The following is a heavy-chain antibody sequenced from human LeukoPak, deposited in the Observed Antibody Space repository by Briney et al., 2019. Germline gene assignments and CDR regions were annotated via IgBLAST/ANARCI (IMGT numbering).Heavy chain of an antibody. Sequence: GGSLRLSCAASGFTFSSYAMHWVRQAPGKGLEWVAVISYDGSNKYYADSVKGRFTISRDNSKNTLYLQMNSPRAEDTAVYYCARGTYYYDSSGYFVLDYWGQGTLVTVSS. D-gene: IGHD3-22*01. CDR1: GFTFSSYA. V-gene: IGHV3-30-3*01. CDR3: ARGTYYYDSSGYFVLDY. CDR2: ISYDGSNK. J-gene: IGHJ4*02.